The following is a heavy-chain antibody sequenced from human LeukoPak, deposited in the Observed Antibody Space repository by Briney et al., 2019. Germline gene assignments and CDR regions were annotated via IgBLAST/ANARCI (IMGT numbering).Heavy chain of an antibody. D-gene: IGHD3-10*01. CDR1: GFTFSTFS. J-gene: IGHJ4*02. CDR2: RSNDII. V-gene: IGHV3-48*01. CDR3: ARDLSWSFDY. Sequence: GGSLRLSCAASGFTFSTFSMNWIRQAPGKGLEWISYRSNDIIRYADSVKGRFIISRDNAKNSLYLQTNSLRAEDTAVYYCARDLSWSFDYWGQGTLVTVSS.